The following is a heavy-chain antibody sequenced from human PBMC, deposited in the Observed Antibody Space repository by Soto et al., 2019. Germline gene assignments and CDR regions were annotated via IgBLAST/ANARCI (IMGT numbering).Heavy chain of an antibody. CDR3: GRGLRYLYGVDV. J-gene: IGHJ6*02. V-gene: IGHV3-74*01. CDR1: GFTFSDYS. CDR2: VSGDGGTT. D-gene: IGHD3-10*01. Sequence: PGGSLRLSCAASGFTFSDYSMNWVRQAPGGGLVWVSRVSGDGGTTHYADTVKGRFTISRDNAKNTLYLQINSLRAEDTAVCYCGRGLRYLYGVDVWGQGTTVTVSS.